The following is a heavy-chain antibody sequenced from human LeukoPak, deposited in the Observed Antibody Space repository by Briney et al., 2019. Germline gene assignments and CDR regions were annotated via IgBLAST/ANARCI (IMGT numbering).Heavy chain of an antibody. CDR3: ARKRGNSAFDY. CDR1: GFTFDDYA. V-gene: IGHV3-9*01. J-gene: IGHJ4*02. CDR2: ISLNSGTI. Sequence: GGSLRLSCAASGFTFDDYAMHWVRQAPGKGLEWVSVISLNSGTIAYADSMKGRFTISRDNAKKSLYLQMNSLRAEDTALYYCARKRGNSAFDYWGQGTLVTVSS. D-gene: IGHD4-23*01.